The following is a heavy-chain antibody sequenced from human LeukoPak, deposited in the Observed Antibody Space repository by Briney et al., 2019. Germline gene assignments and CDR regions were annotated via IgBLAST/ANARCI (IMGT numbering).Heavy chain of an antibody. Sequence: GGSLRLSCAASGFTVISNYMSWVRQAPGKGLGWVSVIYSGGSTYYADSVKGRFTISRDNSKNTLYLQMNSLRAEDTAVYYCARAHYGDYQTPLWDYWGQGTLVTVSS. J-gene: IGHJ4*02. D-gene: IGHD4-17*01. CDR1: GFTVISNY. CDR2: IYSGGST. V-gene: IGHV3-53*01. CDR3: ARAHYGDYQTPLWDY.